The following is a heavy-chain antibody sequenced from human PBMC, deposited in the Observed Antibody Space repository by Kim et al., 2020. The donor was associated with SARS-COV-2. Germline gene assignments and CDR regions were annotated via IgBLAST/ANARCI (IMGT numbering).Heavy chain of an antibody. V-gene: IGHV3-21*01. D-gene: IGHD6-19*01. Sequence: GGSLRLSCAASGFTFSSYSMNWVRQAPGKGLEWVSSISSSSSYIYYADSVKGRFTISRDNAKNSLYLQMNSLRAEDTAVYYCARDRGSGWYDPLYYYYYGMDVWGQGTTVTVSS. CDR2: ISSSSSYI. J-gene: IGHJ6*02. CDR1: GFTFSSYS. CDR3: ARDRGSGWYDPLYYYYYGMDV.